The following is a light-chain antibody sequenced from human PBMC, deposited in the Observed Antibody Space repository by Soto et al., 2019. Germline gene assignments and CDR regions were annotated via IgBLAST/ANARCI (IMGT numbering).Light chain of an antibody. CDR1: QSISSS. J-gene: IGKJ1*01. Sequence: EIVLTQSPATLSLSPGERATLSCRASQSISSSLAWYQQKPGQAPRLLIYDASTRATGFPARFSGSGSGTDFTLTIGSLEPEDFAVYYCQQRSEWPRTLGQGTTVDIK. CDR2: DAS. V-gene: IGKV3-11*01. CDR3: QQRSEWPRT.